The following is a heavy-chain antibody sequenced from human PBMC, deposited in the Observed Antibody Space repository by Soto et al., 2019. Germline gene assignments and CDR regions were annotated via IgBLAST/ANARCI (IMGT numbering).Heavy chain of an antibody. CDR2: IRDRVHSYST. CDR1: GLTLSDHY. Sequence: EVQLVESGGGLVQPGGSLRLSCAVSGLTLSDHYMGWVRQAPGKGLDWVGRIRDRVHSYSTEYAASVKGRFTISRDDSRHSLYLQMNSLKMEDTAVFYCVSLWSVTGSRDYWGRGTLVTVSS. J-gene: IGHJ4*02. V-gene: IGHV3-72*01. D-gene: IGHD1-20*01. CDR3: VSLWSVTGSRDY.